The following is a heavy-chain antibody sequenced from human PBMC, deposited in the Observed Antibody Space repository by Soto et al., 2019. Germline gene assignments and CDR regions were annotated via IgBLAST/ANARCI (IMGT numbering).Heavy chain of an antibody. Sequence: GVSLKISCKGSGYSFTSYWIGWVRQMPGKGLEWMGIIYPGDSDTIYSPSFQGQFTISADKSISTAYLQWSSLKASDTAMYYCASRGYRDAFDIWGQGTMVTVSS. CDR2: IYPGDSDT. V-gene: IGHV5-51*01. J-gene: IGHJ3*02. CDR1: GYSFTSYW. D-gene: IGHD3-22*01. CDR3: ASRGYRDAFDI.